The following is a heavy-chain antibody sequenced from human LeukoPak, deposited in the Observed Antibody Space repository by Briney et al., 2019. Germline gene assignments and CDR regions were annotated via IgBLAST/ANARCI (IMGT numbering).Heavy chain of an antibody. CDR3: ARDFSGYDYVLGY. J-gene: IGHJ4*02. D-gene: IGHD5-12*01. CDR2: ISYDGSNK. V-gene: IGHV3-30-3*01. CDR1: GFTFSSYA. Sequence: PGRSLRLSCAASGFTFSSYAMHWVRQAPGKGLEWVAVISYDGSNKYYADSVKGRFTISRDNSKNTLYLQMNSLRAEDTAVYYCARDFSGYDYVLGYWGQGTLVTVSS.